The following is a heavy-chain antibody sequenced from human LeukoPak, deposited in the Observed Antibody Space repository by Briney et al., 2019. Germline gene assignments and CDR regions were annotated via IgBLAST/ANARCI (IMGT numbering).Heavy chain of an antibody. CDR2: ISGSGGST. J-gene: IGHJ6*04. D-gene: IGHD2-2*01. Sequence: GGSLRLSCAASGFTFSSYAMSWVRQAPGKGLELVSAISGSGGSTYYADSVKGRFTISRDNSKNTLYPQMNSLRAEDTAVYYCAKAYLYCSSTSCPSGPRYYGMDVWGKGTTVTVSS. CDR1: GFTFSSYA. V-gene: IGHV3-23*01. CDR3: AKAYLYCSSTSCPSGPRYYGMDV.